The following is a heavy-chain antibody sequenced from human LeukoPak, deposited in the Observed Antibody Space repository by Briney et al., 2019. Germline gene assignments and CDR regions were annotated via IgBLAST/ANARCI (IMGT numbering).Heavy chain of an antibody. Sequence: GASVKVSCKVSGYTLTELSMHWVRQAPGKGLEWMGGFDPEDGETIYAQKFQGRVTMTEDTSTDTAYMELSSLRSEDTAVYYCATGPDYYGSYIFDYWGQGTLVTVSS. CDR2: FDPEDGET. CDR1: GYTLTELS. D-gene: IGHD3-10*01. J-gene: IGHJ4*02. CDR3: ATGPDYYGSYIFDY. V-gene: IGHV1-24*01.